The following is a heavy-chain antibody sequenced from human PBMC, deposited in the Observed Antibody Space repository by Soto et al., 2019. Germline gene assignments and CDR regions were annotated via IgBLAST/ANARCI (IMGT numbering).Heavy chain of an antibody. V-gene: IGHV1-69*08. D-gene: IGHD5-12*01. CDR2: IIPILNRA. CDR3: ARDGYSGHDYGD. J-gene: IGHJ4*02. CDR1: GGTFTNYT. Sequence: QVQLVQSGAEVKKPGSSVRVSCKASGGTFTNYTIGCVRQAPGQGLEWIGRIIPILNRAQYAQKFQGRVTITVDKSTSTAYMDLNSVRSEDTAIYFCARDGYSGHDYGDWGQGTLVTVYS.